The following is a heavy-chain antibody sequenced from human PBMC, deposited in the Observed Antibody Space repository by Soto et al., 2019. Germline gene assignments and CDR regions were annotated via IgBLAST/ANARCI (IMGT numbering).Heavy chain of an antibody. Sequence: QVQLRESGPGLVKPSQTLSLTCTVSGGSINSGGYYWNWIRQHTGKGLEWIGYMYYSGSTYYNPFLRSRVIITADPSENHFSLKLSSVTAADTAVYFCARGYRQSGYSSSWVFDYWCQGTLVNVSS. D-gene: IGHD6-13*01. CDR3: ARGYRQSGYSSSWVFDY. J-gene: IGHJ4*02. CDR2: MYYSGST. V-gene: IGHV4-31*03. CDR1: GGSINSGGYY.